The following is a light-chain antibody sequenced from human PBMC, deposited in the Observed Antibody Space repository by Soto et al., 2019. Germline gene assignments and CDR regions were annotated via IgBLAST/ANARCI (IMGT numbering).Light chain of an antibody. CDR3: QQRSNWYT. Sequence: EIVLTQSPATLSLSPGERATLSCRASQSVSSYLAWYQQKPGQAPRLLIYDASNRATGIPAWFSGSWSGTDFPLTISSLEPEDFAVYYCQQRSNWYTFGQGTKLEIK. CDR2: DAS. V-gene: IGKV3-11*01. CDR1: QSVSSY. J-gene: IGKJ2*01.